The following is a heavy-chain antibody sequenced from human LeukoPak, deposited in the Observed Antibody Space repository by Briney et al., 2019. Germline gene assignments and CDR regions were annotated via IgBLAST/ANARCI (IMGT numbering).Heavy chain of an antibody. CDR1: GGSFSGYY. CDR2: INHSGST. V-gene: IGHV4-34*01. D-gene: IGHD3-10*01. Sequence: PSESLSLTWAVDGGSFSGYYWSWIRQPPGKGLEWNGEINHSGSTNYNPSLKSRVTISVDTSKNQFSLKLSSVTAADTAVYYCAGQAMVRKRAIRDYYYGMDVWGQGTTVTVSS. J-gene: IGHJ6*02. CDR3: AGQAMVRKRAIRDYYYGMDV.